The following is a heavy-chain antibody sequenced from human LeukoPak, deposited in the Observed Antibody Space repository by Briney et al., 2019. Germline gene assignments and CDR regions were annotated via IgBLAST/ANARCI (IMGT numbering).Heavy chain of an antibody. V-gene: IGHV4-34*01. Sequence: PSETLSLTCAVYGGSFSGYYWSWIRQPPGKGLEWIGEINHSGSTNYNPSLKSRVTISVDTSKNQFSLKLSSVTAADTAVYYCAREGRYCSSTSCYGGQYYYYMDVWGKGTTVTVSS. CDR2: INHSGST. D-gene: IGHD2-2*01. CDR3: AREGRYCSSTSCYGGQYYYYMDV. J-gene: IGHJ6*03. CDR1: GGSFSGYY.